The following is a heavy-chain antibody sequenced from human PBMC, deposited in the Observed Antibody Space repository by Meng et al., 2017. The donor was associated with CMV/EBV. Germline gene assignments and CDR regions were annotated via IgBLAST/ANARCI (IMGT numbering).Heavy chain of an antibody. CDR2: IIPIFGTA. J-gene: IGHJ4*02. Sequence: SGKASGGTFSRYAISWVRQAPGQGLEWMGGIIPIFGTANYAQKFQGRVTITTDESTSTAYMELSSLRSEDTAVYYCARDFWSGYYDYWGQGTLVTVSS. CDR1: GGTFSRYA. V-gene: IGHV1-69*05. D-gene: IGHD3-3*01. CDR3: ARDFWSGYYDY.